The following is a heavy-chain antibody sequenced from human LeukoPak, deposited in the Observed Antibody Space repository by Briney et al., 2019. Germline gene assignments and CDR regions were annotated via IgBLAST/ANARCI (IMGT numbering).Heavy chain of an antibody. V-gene: IGHV3-13*01. Sequence: PGGSLRLSCAASGFTFSSYDMHWVRQATGKGLEWVSAIGTAGDTYYADSVKGRSTISRENAKNSLFLQVNSLIVGDTAVYYCTRAVGATNLGFDYWGQGTLVTVSS. CDR2: IGTAGDT. CDR1: GFTFSSYD. CDR3: TRAVGATNLGFDY. J-gene: IGHJ4*02. D-gene: IGHD1-26*01.